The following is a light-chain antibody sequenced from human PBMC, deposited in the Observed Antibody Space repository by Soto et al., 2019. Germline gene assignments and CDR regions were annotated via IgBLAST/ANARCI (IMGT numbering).Light chain of an antibody. V-gene: IGLV2-14*03. CDR3: CSYKSSSTLYV. CDR1: SSDIGAYNY. J-gene: IGLJ1*01. CDR2: DVT. Sequence: QSVLTQPASVSGSPGQSITISCTGTSSDIGAYNYVSWYQQHPGKAPKLIIYDVTNRPAGISSRFSASKSGNTASLTISVLQAKDEADYYCCSYKSSSTLYVFGTGTKVTVL.